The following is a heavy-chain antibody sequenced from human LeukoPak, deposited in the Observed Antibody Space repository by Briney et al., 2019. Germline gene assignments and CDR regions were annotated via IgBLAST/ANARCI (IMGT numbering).Heavy chain of an antibody. CDR1: GGSISSHY. D-gene: IGHD2-2*01. J-gene: IGHJ4*02. Sequence: SETLSLTCTVSGGSISSHYWSWIRQPPGEGLEWIGYIYYSGSTNYNPSLKSRVTISVDTSKNQFSLKLSSVTAADTAVYYCARSLYCSSTSCYFFENWGQGTLVTVSS. CDR2: IYYSGST. V-gene: IGHV4-59*11. CDR3: ARSLYCSSTSCYFFEN.